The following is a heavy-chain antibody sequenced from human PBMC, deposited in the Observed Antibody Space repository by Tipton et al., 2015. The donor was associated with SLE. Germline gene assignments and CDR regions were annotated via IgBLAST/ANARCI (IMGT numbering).Heavy chain of an antibody. CDR1: GGPLSSASFW. Sequence: TLSLTCTVSGGPLSSASFWWSWVRQPAGKGLEWIGRIYASGSTTYNPSLKSRVTIPIDTSKNQISLKLSSVTAADTAVYYCAREGYSGGWDGDFDNWGQGTLVTVSS. CDR3: AREGYSGGWDGDFDN. D-gene: IGHD6-19*01. CDR2: IYASGST. J-gene: IGHJ4*02. V-gene: IGHV4-61*02.